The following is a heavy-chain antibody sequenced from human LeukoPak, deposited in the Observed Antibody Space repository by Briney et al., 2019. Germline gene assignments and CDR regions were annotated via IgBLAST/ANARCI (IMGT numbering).Heavy chain of an antibody. Sequence: PGGSLRLSCAASGFTSSSYWMHWVRQAPGKGLLWVSRINSDGTTTYYADSVKGRFTISRDNAKNTLYLQVNSLRAEDTAVYYCARGNYYGMDVWGQGTTVTVSS. CDR1: GFTSSSYW. CDR2: INSDGTTT. J-gene: IGHJ6*02. CDR3: ARGNYYGMDV. V-gene: IGHV3-74*01.